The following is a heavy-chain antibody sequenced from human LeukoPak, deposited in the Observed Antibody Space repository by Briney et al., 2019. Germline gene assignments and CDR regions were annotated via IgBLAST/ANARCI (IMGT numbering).Heavy chain of an antibody. J-gene: IGHJ4*02. CDR3: ARLGYCSGGTCYSVPFDY. CDR2: INHSGNT. Sequence: PSETLSLTCAVYGGSFSGYYWSWICQPPGKGLEWIGEINHSGNTNYNPSLKSRVTISVDTSKNQFSLKLSSATVADTAVYYCARLGYCSGGTCYSVPFDYWGQGTLVTVSS. CDR1: GGSFSGYY. V-gene: IGHV4-34*01. D-gene: IGHD2-15*01.